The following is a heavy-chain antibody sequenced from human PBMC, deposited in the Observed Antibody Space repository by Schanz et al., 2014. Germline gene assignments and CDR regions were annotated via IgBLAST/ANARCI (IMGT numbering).Heavy chain of an antibody. J-gene: IGHJ4*02. CDR2: IKPDGSEK. V-gene: IGHV3-7*01. D-gene: IGHD1-26*01. CDR1: GFTFSAYW. CDR3: AREVGGSFGQHY. Sequence: EVQLVESGGGVVQPGGSLRLSCAASGFTFSAYWMTWVRQAPGKGLDWVGIIKPDGSEKFYVDSVKGRFTISRDNAKNLMYLHLNSLRAEDTAVYYCAREVGGSFGQHYWGQGALVTVSS.